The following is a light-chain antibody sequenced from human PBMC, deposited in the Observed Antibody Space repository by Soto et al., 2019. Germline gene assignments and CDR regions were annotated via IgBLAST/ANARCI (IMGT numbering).Light chain of an antibody. CDR1: SGSIASNY. Sequence: NFMLTQPHSVSESPGKTVTISCTRSSGSIASNYVQWYQQRPGSSPTTVIYEDNQRPSGVPDRFSGSIDSSSNSASLTISGLKTVDEADYYCQSYDSSNHNWVFGGGTKLTVL. CDR3: QSYDSSNHNWV. CDR2: EDN. J-gene: IGLJ3*02. V-gene: IGLV6-57*01.